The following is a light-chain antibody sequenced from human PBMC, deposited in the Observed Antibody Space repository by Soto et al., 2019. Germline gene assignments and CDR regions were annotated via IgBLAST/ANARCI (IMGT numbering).Light chain of an antibody. J-gene: IGLJ3*02. CDR1: SSDVGGYNY. V-gene: IGLV2-14*01. CDR3: SSYTSGTTLV. Sequence: QSALTQPASVSGSPGQSITISCTGTSSDVGGYNYVSWYQQHPGKVPKLMIYEVSNRPSWVSTRFSGSKSGNTASLTISGLQAEDEADYYCSSYTSGTTLVFGGGTKLTVL. CDR2: EVS.